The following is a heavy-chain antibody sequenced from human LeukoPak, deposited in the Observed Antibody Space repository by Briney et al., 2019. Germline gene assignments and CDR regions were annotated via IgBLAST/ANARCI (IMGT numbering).Heavy chain of an antibody. CDR3: ATNAKIGGGYSNGWNDY. D-gene: IGHD2-15*01. J-gene: IGHJ4*02. CDR2: INPNSGGT. V-gene: IGHV1-2*06. Sequence: AASVKVSCKTSGYTFTDYYIHWVRQAPGQGLEWMGRINPNSGGTDYPQKFQGRVTMTRDTSISTAYMELSRLTSDDPALYYCATNAKIGGGYSNGWNDYWGQGALVTVSS. CDR1: GYTFTDYY.